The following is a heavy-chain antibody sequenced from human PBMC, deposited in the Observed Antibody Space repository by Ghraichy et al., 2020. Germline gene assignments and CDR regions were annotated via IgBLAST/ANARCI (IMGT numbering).Heavy chain of an antibody. J-gene: IGHJ6*02. CDR3: VIELPETGEYTMDV. D-gene: IGHD2-21*02. CDR1: GYPFMSSG. CDR2: ISAYNRNT. V-gene: IGHV1-18*01. Sequence: ASVKVSCKASGYPFMSSGITWVRQAPGQGLGWMGWISAYNRNTNYAQKFQGRVTMTTDTSTSTAYMELMSLRSDDTAVYYCVIELPETGEYTMDVWGQGTRVIGAS.